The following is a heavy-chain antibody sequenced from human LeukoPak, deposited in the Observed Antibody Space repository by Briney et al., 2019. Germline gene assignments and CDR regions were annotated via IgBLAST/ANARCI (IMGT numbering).Heavy chain of an antibody. J-gene: IGHJ4*02. CDR2: ICPDDSDA. CDR1: GYTFSNYW. Sequence: GESLKISCRTSGYTFSNYWIDWVRQGPGKGLEWLGVICPDDSDARYSPSFRGQVTMSVDKSISTAYLQWDSLKASDTAVYYCARLQSGYDDYWGQGAPVTVSS. D-gene: IGHD3-3*01. V-gene: IGHV5-51*01. CDR3: ARLQSGYDDY.